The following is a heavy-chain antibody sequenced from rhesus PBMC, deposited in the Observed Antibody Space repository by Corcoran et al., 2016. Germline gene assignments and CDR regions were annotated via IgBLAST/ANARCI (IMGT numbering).Heavy chain of an antibody. Sequence: QVTLKESGPALVKPTQTLTLTCTFSGFSISTSGLGVGWIRQPPGKALQWLALIYWDAEKFYNASLKSRLTISKDPSKNQVVLTMTNMDPVDTATYYCARRREELQAFDYWGQGVLVTVSS. D-gene: IGHD1-44*01. J-gene: IGHJ4*01. CDR2: IYWDAEK. CDR3: ARRREELQAFDY. CDR1: GFSISTSGLG. V-gene: IGHV2-174*01.